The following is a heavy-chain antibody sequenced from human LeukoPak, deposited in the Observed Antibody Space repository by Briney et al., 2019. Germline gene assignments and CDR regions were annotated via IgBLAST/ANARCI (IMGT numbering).Heavy chain of an antibody. CDR2: IWYDGSNK. J-gene: IGHJ6*03. Sequence: GGSLRLSCAASGFTFSTYGMHWVRQAPGKGLEWVAVIWYDGSNKYYADSVKGRFTISRDNSKNTLYLQMNSLRAEDTAVYYCAKEYRNYYNMDVWGKGTTVTVSS. CDR3: AKEYRNYYNMDV. D-gene: IGHD1-1*01. CDR1: GFTFSTYG. V-gene: IGHV3-33*06.